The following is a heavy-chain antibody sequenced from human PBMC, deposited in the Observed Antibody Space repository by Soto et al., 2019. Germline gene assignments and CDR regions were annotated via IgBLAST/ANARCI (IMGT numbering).Heavy chain of an antibody. CDR3: ARGVLPAASYYYGMDV. D-gene: IGHD2-2*01. V-gene: IGHV1-8*01. J-gene: IGHJ6*02. CDR1: GYTFTSYD. CDR2: LNPKNGNT. Sequence: QVQLVQSGAEVKMPGASVKVSCKASGYTFTSYDINWVRQASGQGLEWMGWLNPKNGNTGYPQNFQDRVTMTRNTSISTASMELSSLRSEDTAVYYCARGVLPAASYYYGMDVWGQGTTVTVSS.